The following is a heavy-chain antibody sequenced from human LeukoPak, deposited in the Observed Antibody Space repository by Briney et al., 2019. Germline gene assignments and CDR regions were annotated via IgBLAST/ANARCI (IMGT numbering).Heavy chain of an antibody. D-gene: IGHD5-18*01. J-gene: IGHJ4*02. CDR3: AREGARGYSYALRY. Sequence: ASVKVSCKASGHTFTGYYMHWVRQAPGQGLEWMGWINPNSGGTNYAQKFQGRVTMTRDTSISTAYMELSRLRSDDTAVYYCAREGARGYSYALRYWGQGTLVTVSS. CDR2: INPNSGGT. V-gene: IGHV1-2*02. CDR1: GHTFTGYY.